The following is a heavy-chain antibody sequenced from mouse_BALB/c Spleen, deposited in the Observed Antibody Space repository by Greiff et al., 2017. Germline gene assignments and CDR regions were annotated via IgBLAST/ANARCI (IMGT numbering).Heavy chain of an antibody. D-gene: IGHD2-3*01. V-gene: IGHV5-12-2*01. J-gene: IGHJ3*01. CDR2: ISNGGGST. CDR1: GFTFSSYT. CDR3: ARKGLLGFAY. Sequence: EVKLVESGGGLVQPGGSLKLSCAASGFTFSSYTMSWVRQTPEKRLEWVAYISNGGGSTYYPDTVKGRFTISRDNAKNTLYLQMSSLKSEDTAMYYCARKGLLGFAYWGQGTLVTVSA.